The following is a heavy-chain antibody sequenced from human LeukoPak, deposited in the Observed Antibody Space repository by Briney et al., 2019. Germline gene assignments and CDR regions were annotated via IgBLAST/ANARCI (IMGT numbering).Heavy chain of an antibody. CDR1: GGSISSSSYY. CDR3: ARAKRNWKGGYYYYYMDV. CDR2: IYYSGST. Sequence: SETLSLTCTVSGGSISSSSYYWGWIRQPPGKGLEWIGSIYYSGSTYYNPSLKGRVTISVDTSKNQFSLKLSSVTAADTAVYYCARAKRNWKGGYYYYYMDVWGKGTTVTVSS. V-gene: IGHV4-39*07. D-gene: IGHD1-20*01. J-gene: IGHJ6*03.